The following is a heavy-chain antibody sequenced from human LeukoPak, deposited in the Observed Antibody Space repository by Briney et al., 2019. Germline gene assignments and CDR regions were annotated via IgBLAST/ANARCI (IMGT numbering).Heavy chain of an antibody. CDR3: VLCPGAYDFFGN. V-gene: IGHV5-51*01. CDR1: GFKFTNYW. Sequence: GESLKISFKGSGFKFTNYWIGWVRQTPGRGPECMGIIYPGDSDTRYSPSFQGQVAMSVDMSTDTAYLQWSSLRASDAAMYYCVLCPGAYDFFGNWGQGTLVTVS. CDR2: IYPGDSDT. D-gene: IGHD3/OR15-3a*01. J-gene: IGHJ4*01.